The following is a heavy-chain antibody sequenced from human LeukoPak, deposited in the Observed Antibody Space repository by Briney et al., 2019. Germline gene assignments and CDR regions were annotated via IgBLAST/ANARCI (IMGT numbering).Heavy chain of an antibody. J-gene: IGHJ4*02. D-gene: IGHD3-22*01. CDR3: ANDVGLVDPRGYYDLDSVFGR. V-gene: IGHV4-39*07. CDR1: GDSITSRDYY. Sequence: SETLSLTCSVSGDSITSRDYYGSWIRQPPGKGLGWIGTFYYRGVSYYNPSLESRVTIAGDTPKTKFSFRLTSVTAADTAVSYCANDVGLVDPRGYYDLDSVFGRWGQGTLVTVSS. CDR2: FYYRGVS.